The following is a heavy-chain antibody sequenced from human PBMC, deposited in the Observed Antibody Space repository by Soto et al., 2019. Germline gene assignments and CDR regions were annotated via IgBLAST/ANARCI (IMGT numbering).Heavy chain of an antibody. V-gene: IGHV4-4*07. Sequence: QVQLQESGPGLVKPPETLSLTCTVSGCSISSYYWSWIRQPAGKGLDWIGRIYTSGSTNYNPSLKCRVTMSVDTSKNQFSLKLSSVTAADTAVYYCARDDYSGSYGGALDYCGQGTLVTVSS. CDR2: IYTSGST. D-gene: IGHD1-26*01. J-gene: IGHJ4*02. CDR1: GCSISSYY. CDR3: ARDDYSGSYGGALDY.